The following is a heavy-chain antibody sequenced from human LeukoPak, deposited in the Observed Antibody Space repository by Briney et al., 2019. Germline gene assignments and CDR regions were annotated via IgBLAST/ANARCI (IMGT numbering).Heavy chain of an antibody. Sequence: PGGSLRLSCAAPGFTFSSYGMHWVRQAPGKGLEWVAFIRYDGSNKYYADSVKGRFTISRDNSKNTLYLQMNSLRAEDTAVYYCAKDLTLLRPSSPDYWGQGTLVTVSS. D-gene: IGHD1-14*01. CDR1: GFTFSSYG. CDR2: IRYDGSNK. V-gene: IGHV3-30*02. CDR3: AKDLTLLRPSSPDY. J-gene: IGHJ4*02.